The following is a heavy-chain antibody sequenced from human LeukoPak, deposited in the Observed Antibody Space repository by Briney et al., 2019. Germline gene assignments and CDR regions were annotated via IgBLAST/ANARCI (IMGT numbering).Heavy chain of an antibody. D-gene: IGHD3-10*01. CDR3: ARTDYYGSP. V-gene: IGHV3-30*04. Sequence: GGSLRLSCAASGFTFTNYAMHWVRQAPGKGLEWVAVISYDGSNKYYADSVKGRFTISRDNSKNTLYLQMNSLRADDTAVYYCARTDYYGSPWGQGTLVTVSS. CDR2: ISYDGSNK. J-gene: IGHJ5*02. CDR1: GFTFTNYA.